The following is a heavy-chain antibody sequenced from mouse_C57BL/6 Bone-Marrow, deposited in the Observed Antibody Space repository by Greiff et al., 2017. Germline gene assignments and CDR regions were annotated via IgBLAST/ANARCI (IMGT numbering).Heavy chain of an antibody. D-gene: IGHD2-3*01. CDR2: IWGDGST. V-gene: IGHV2-3*01. CDR3: AKRGDGYPLYYYAMDY. J-gene: IGHJ4*01. Sequence: VKLVESGPGLVAPSQSLSITCTVSGFSLTSYGVSWVRQPPGKGLEWLGVIWGDGSTNYHSALISRLSSSKDNSKSQVFLQLNSLQTDDTATYYCAKRGDGYPLYYYAMDYWGQGTSVTVSS. CDR1: GFSLTSYG.